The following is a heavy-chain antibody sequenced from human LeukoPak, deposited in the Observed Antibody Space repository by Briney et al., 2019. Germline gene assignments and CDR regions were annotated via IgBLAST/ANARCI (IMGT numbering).Heavy chain of an antibody. J-gene: IGHJ4*02. CDR3: AREPYYYDLTGFRPRYLDC. D-gene: IGHD3-22*01. V-gene: IGHV6-1*01. Sequence: SQTLPPTCVISGDSVSGSNGAWNWIRQSPSRGPEWLGRTYYRSKWYYAYAVSVKSRITINPDTSKNQFSLQLNSVTPEDTAVYYCAREPYYYDLTGFRPRYLDCWGQGVLVSVSS. CDR2: TYYRSKWYY. CDR1: GDSVSGSNGA.